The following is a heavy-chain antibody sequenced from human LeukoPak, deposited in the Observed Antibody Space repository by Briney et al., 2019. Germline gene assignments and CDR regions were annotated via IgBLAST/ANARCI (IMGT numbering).Heavy chain of an antibody. D-gene: IGHD2-21*01. V-gene: IGHV4-59*01. CDR2: IYSSGST. CDR3: ASLLIRPRIDCFEF. Sequence: PSETLSLTCTVSGGSISHYYWGWIRQPPGKGLEWIGHIYSSGSTSYNPALERRVTISMDASRNQFSMKLTSVTAADTAVYLCASLLIRPRIDCFEFWGQGTLVTVSS. CDR1: GGSISHYY. J-gene: IGHJ3*01.